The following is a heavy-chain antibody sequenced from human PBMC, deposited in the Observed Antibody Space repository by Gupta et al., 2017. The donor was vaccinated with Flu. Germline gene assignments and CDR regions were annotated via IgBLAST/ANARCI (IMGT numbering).Heavy chain of an antibody. V-gene: IGHV4-39*01. D-gene: IGHD6-13*01. CDR3: ARLSRSWYSFDL. Sequence: QVQLQESAPGLVKSAETLSLTCTVSGDSVTSSYFYWGWIRQSPGKGLDWVGSILSSGTAYYNPSLKSRVAMSIDTSKNQFSLRVSSVTAADTAVYYCARLSRSWYSFDLWGQGATVTVSS. J-gene: IGHJ3*01. CDR2: ILSSGTA. CDR1: GDSVTSSYFY.